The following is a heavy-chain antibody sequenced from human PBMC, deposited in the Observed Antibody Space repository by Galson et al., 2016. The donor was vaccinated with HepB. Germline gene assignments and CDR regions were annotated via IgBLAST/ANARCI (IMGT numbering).Heavy chain of an antibody. CDR1: GFIFSNYA. CDR2: ISGSGSST. J-gene: IGHJ4*02. D-gene: IGHD6-19*01. V-gene: IGHV3-23*01. CDR3: AKDHRIAVAGLIFDL. Sequence: SLRLSCAASGFIFSNYAMSLVRQAPGKGLEWVSDISGSGSSTYYADSVKGRFTISRDNSKHTLFLQMSSLRADDTAVYYCAKDHRIAVAGLIFDLWGPGTLVTVSS.